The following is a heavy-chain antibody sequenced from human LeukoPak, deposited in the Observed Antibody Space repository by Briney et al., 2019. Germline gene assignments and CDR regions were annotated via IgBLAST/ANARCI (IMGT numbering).Heavy chain of an antibody. CDR1: GGSISSGSYY. V-gene: IGHV4-61*02. CDR2: IYTSGST. Sequence: SETLSLTCTVSGGSISSGSYYWSWIRQPAGKGLEWIGRIYTSGSTNYNPSLKSRVTISVDTSKNQFSLKLSSVTAADTAVYYCAREGLYYYGSGSYYYYYMDVWGKGTTVTISS. CDR3: AREGLYYYGSGSYYYYYMDV. J-gene: IGHJ6*03. D-gene: IGHD3-10*01.